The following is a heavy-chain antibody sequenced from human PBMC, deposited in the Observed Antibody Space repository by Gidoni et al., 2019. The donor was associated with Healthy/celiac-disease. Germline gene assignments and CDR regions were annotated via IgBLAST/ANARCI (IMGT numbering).Heavy chain of an antibody. CDR3: ARDSGSMVRGVIIKGFGY. Sequence: QVQLQQWGAGLLKPSETLSLTCAVYGGSFSGYYWSWIRQPPGKGLEWIGEINHSGSTNSNPSLKSRVTISVDTSKNQFSLKLSSVTAADTAVYYCARDSGSMVRGVIIKGFGYWGQGTLVTVSS. J-gene: IGHJ4*02. V-gene: IGHV4-34*01. D-gene: IGHD3-10*01. CDR2: INHSGST. CDR1: GGSFSGYY.